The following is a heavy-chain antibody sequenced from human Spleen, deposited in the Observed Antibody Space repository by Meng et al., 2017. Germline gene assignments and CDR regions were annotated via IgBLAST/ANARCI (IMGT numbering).Heavy chain of an antibody. CDR1: GNSSSTSSF. D-gene: IGHD1-26*01. CDR2: IYYSGST. Sequence: QVRLHDCGAGLFNPPELLSLTRTISGNSSSTSSFWAVIRQPPGKGLEWFANIYYSGSTYYNPSLKSRVTISVDTSKNQFSRKVSSVTAADTAVYYCARAGGWFDPWGQGSLVTVSS. CDR3: ARAGGWFDP. J-gene: IGHJ5*02. V-gene: IGHV4-38-2*02.